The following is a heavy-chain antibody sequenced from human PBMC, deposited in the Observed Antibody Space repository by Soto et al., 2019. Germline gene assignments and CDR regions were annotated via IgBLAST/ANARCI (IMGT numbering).Heavy chain of an antibody. V-gene: IGHV3-23*01. CDR1: GFTFSSYG. Sequence: EVQLLESGGGLVQPGGSLRLSCAASGFTFSSYGMTWVRQAPGKGLEWVSFSSATGAGTYYADAVQGPFTIARDNSKNTLYLHMPSLSADVTAVYYCAKDRRAGGNYGFYSDFWGQGALVIVSS. CDR2: SSATGAGT. D-gene: IGHD1-7*01. J-gene: IGHJ5*01. CDR3: AKDRRAGGNYGFYSDF.